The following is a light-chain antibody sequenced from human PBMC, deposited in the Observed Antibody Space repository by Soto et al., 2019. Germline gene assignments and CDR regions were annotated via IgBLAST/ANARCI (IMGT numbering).Light chain of an antibody. Sequence: QSVLTQPASVSGSPGQSITISCTGTSSDIGAYNFVSWYQQHPGKAPKLMLYDVNIRPSGVSNRVSGSKSGNTASLTISGLQAEDEADYYFTSWTTSTTMIFGGGTKVTVL. CDR3: TSWTTSTTMI. CDR1: SSDIGAYNF. J-gene: IGLJ2*01. V-gene: IGLV2-14*03. CDR2: DVN.